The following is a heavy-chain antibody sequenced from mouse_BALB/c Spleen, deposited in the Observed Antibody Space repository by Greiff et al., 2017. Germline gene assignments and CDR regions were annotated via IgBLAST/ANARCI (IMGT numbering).Heavy chain of an antibody. CDR2: ILPGSGST. CDR1: GYTFSSYW. Sequence: QVQLQQSGAELMKPGASVKISCKATGYTFSSYWIEWVKQRPGHGLEWIGEILPGSGSTNYNEKFKGKATFTADTSSNTAYMQLSSLTSEDSAVYYCARRDYGNYWAWFAYWGQGTLVTVSA. D-gene: IGHD2-1*01. V-gene: IGHV1-9*01. CDR3: ARRDYGNYWAWFAY. J-gene: IGHJ3*01.